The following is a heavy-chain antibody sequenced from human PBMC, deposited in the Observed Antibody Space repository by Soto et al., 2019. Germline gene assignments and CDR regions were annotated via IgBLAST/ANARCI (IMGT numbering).Heavy chain of an antibody. J-gene: IGHJ6*01. CDR3: ARSVRGVIANYYYGMDV. D-gene: IGHD3-10*01. CDR2: IIPIFGTA. Sequence: GGSVKDYFKASGGAFSSYAMSLVRQAPGQGLEWMGGIIPIFGTANYAQKFQVRVTITADESTSTAYMELSSLRSEDTAVYYCARSVRGVIANYYYGMDVWGQGTPVTVSS. CDR1: GGAFSSYA. V-gene: IGHV1-69*13.